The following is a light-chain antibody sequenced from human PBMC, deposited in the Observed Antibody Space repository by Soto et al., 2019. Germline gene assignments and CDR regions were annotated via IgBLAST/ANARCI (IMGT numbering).Light chain of an antibody. J-gene: IGLJ3*02. CDR3: QAYDYSLTASV. CDR1: SSDVGLYDY. CDR2: AVS. Sequence: QSALTQPASVSGSPGQSITISCTGTSSDVGLYDYVSWYQQHPGKAPQLMIYAVSNRPSGVSNRFSASKSGNTASLFISGLQAEDEADYYCQAYDYSLTASVFGGGTKLTVL. V-gene: IGLV2-14*01.